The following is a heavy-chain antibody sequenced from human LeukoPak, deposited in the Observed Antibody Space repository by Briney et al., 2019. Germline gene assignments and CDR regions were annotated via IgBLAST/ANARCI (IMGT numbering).Heavy chain of an antibody. V-gene: IGHV3-21*01. Sequence: PGGSLRLSRAASGFTFSSYSLNWVRQAPGKGLEWVSCISASGSDFYYADSVKGRFTISRDNAKNSLYLQMNSLRAEDTAVYYCARDLVDPIVDVTAVLGGYGMDVWGQGATVTVSS. CDR2: ISASGSDF. CDR3: ARDLVDPIVDVTAVLGGYGMDV. CDR1: GFTFSSYS. D-gene: IGHD2-21*02. J-gene: IGHJ6*02.